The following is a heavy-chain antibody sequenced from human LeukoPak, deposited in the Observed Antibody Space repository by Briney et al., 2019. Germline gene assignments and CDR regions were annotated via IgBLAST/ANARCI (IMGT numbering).Heavy chain of an antibody. CDR3: ARERATNDY. CDR1: GFTFSSYA. J-gene: IGHJ4*02. Sequence: GGSLRLSCAASGFTFSSYAMHWVRQAPGKGLEWVAVISYDGSNKYYADSVKGRFTISRDNAKNSLYLQMNSLRAEDTAVYYCARERATNDYWGQGTLVTVSS. D-gene: IGHD5-12*01. V-gene: IGHV3-30-3*01. CDR2: ISYDGSNK.